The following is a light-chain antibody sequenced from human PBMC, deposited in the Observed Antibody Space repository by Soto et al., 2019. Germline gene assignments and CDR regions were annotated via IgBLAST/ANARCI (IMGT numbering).Light chain of an antibody. Sequence: QSALTQPASVSGSPGQSITISCTGTSSDVGSYNLVSWYQQHPGKAPKLMIYEGSKRPSGVSNRFSGSKSGNTSSLTISGLQDEDEADYYCCSYAGSSTLVFGGGTKPTVL. J-gene: IGLJ2*01. CDR1: SSDVGSYNL. V-gene: IGLV2-23*01. CDR2: EGS. CDR3: CSYAGSSTLV.